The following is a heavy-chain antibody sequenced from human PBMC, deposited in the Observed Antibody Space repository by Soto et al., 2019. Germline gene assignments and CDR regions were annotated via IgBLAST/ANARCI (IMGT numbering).Heavy chain of an antibody. CDR3: ASTPRRGFLDGLSHGSLDI. V-gene: IGHV4-59*01. CDR1: GGSISSNY. J-gene: IGHJ3*02. D-gene: IGHD3-3*01. CDR2: IYYSGRT. Sequence: QVQLQESGPGLVKPSETLSLTCTVSGGSISSNYWSWIRQPPGKGLQWIGQIYYSGRTYYNPSLKRRLTISVDPAKNQFSLMLSSVSAADTAVYYSASTPRRGFLDGLSHGSLDIWGQLTMVTFSA.